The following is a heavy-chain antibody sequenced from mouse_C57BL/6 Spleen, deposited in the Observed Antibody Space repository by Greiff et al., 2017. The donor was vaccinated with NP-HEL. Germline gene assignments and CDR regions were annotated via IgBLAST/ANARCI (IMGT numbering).Heavy chain of an antibody. CDR2: IYPGSGST. CDR1: GYTFTSYW. V-gene: IGHV1-55*01. Sequence: QVQLQQSGPELVKPGASVKISCKASGYTFTSYWITWVKQRPGQGLEWIGDIYPGSGSTNYNEKFKSKATLTVDTSSSTAYMQLSSLTSEDSAVYYCATITTVSMDYWGQGTSVTVSS. J-gene: IGHJ4*01. CDR3: ATITTVSMDY. D-gene: IGHD1-1*01.